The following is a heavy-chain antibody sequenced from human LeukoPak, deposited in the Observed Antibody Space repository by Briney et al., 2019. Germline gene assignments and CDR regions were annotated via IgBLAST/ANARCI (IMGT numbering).Heavy chain of an antibody. V-gene: IGHV4-34*01. Sequence: SETLSLTCAVYGGSFSGYYWSWIRQPPGKGLEWIGEINHSGSTNYNPSLTSRVTISVDTSKNQFSLKLNSVTAADTAVYYCARLEVGATGHFGRRDAFDIWGQGTMVTVSS. D-gene: IGHD1-26*01. J-gene: IGHJ3*02. CDR1: GGSFSGYY. CDR2: INHSGST. CDR3: ARLEVGATGHFGRRDAFDI.